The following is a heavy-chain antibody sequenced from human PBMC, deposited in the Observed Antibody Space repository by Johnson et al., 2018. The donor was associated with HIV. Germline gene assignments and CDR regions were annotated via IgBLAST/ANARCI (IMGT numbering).Heavy chain of an antibody. CDR2: IWYDGSNK. J-gene: IGHJ3*02. D-gene: IGHD3-10*01. CDR3: ARDRYYYGSGSRDAFDI. V-gene: IGHV3-30*19. CDR1: GFTFSSYG. Sequence: QEQLVESGGGVVQPGRSLRLSCAASGFTFSSYGMHWVRQAPGKGLEWVAVIWYDGSNKYYADSVKGRFTISRDNSKNTLYLQMNSLRAEDTAVYYCARDRYYYGSGSRDAFDIWGQGTMVTVSS.